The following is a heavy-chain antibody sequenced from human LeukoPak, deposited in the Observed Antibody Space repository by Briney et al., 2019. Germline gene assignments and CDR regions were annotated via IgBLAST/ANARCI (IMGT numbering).Heavy chain of an antibody. CDR3: ARDLSIAARGWFDP. Sequence: SDTLPLTYTVSGYSISSLSYGSSVRHPAGKGLEWIFRIYTSGSTNYNPSLKSRVTISVDTSKNQFSLKLSSVTAADTAVYYCARDLSIAARGWFDPWGQGTLVTVSS. V-gene: IGHV4-4*07. CDR2: IYTSGST. D-gene: IGHD6-6*01. CDR1: GYSISSLSY. J-gene: IGHJ5*02.